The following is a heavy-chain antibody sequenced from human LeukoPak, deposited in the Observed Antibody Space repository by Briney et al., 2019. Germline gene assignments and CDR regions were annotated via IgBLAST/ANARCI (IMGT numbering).Heavy chain of an antibody. CDR1: GFTFSSYS. CDR3: ARDPDDLGHFDY. Sequence: GGSLRLSCAASGFTFSSYSMNWVRQAPGTGLEWVSSISSSSSYIYYADSVKGRFTISRDNAKNSLYLQMDSLTAEDTAVYYCARDPDDLGHFDYWGQGTLVTVSS. CDR2: ISSSSSYI. D-gene: IGHD7-27*01. J-gene: IGHJ4*02. V-gene: IGHV3-21*01.